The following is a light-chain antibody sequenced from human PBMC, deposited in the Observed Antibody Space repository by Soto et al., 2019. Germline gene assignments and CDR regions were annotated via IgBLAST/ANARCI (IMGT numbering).Light chain of an antibody. CDR1: SSDIGVYNY. CDR2: EVN. J-gene: IGLJ1*01. CDR3: SSYTTSNTYV. V-gene: IGLV2-14*01. Sequence: SMRTQPATVSGSTGQSITFSCTGTSSDIGVYNYVSWYQQHPGKAPKLMIYEVNNRPSGVSNRFSGSKSGNTASLTISGLQAEDEADYYCSSYTTSNTYVFGTGTKVTVL.